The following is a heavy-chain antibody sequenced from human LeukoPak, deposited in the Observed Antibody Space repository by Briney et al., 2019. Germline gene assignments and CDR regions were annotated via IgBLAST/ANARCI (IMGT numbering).Heavy chain of an antibody. CDR1: GFTFSSYE. CDR2: ISSSGSTI. J-gene: IGHJ4*02. D-gene: IGHD2-15*01. CDR3: ARAPPYCSGGSCYGGSDY. V-gene: IGHV3-48*03. Sequence: VGSLRLSCAASGFTFSSYEMNWVRQAPGKGLEWVSYISSSGSTIYYADSVKGRFTISRDNAKNSLYLQMNSLRAEDTAVYYCARAPPYCSGGSCYGGSDYWGQGTLVTVSS.